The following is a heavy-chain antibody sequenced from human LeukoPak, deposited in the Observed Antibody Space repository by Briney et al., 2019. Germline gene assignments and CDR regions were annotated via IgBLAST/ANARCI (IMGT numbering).Heavy chain of an antibody. J-gene: IGHJ3*02. CDR1: GFTFDDYA. CDR2: ISWNSGSI. Sequence: GRSLRVSCAASGFTFDDYAMHWVRQAPGKGLEWVSGISWNSGSIGYADSVKGRFTISRDNVKNSLYLQMNSLRAEDTALYYCAKGGIAVAAPDIWGQGTMVTVSS. CDR3: AKGGIAVAAPDI. V-gene: IGHV3-9*01. D-gene: IGHD6-19*01.